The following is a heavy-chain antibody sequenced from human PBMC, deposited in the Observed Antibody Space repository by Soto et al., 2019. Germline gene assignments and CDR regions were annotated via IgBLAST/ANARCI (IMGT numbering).Heavy chain of an antibody. CDR1: GFSLSTSGMS. Sequence: GSGPTLVNPTQTLTLTCTFSGFSLSTSGMSVSWIRQPPGKALEWLARIDWDDDKYYSTSLKTRLTISKDTSKNQVVLTMTNMDPVDTATYYCARIGGNYAYFAYWGQGALVTVSS. D-gene: IGHD4-4*01. CDR3: ARIGGNYAYFAY. J-gene: IGHJ4*02. V-gene: IGHV2-70*11. CDR2: IDWDDDK.